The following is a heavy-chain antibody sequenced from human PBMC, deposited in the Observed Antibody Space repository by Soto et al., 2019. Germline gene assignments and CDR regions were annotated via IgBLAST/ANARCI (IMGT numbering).Heavy chain of an antibody. CDR2: ISATGGYI. CDR1: GFTFSSYA. CDR3: ASTRRDGYNNYYYYYGMDV. Sequence: GGSLRLSCAASGFTFSSYAMSWVRQAPGKGLEWVSVISATGGYIYYADSVKGRFTISRDNAKNSLYLQMNSLRAEDTAVYYSASTRRDGYNNYYYYYGMDVWGQGTTVTVSS. J-gene: IGHJ6*02. D-gene: IGHD5-12*01. V-gene: IGHV3-23*01.